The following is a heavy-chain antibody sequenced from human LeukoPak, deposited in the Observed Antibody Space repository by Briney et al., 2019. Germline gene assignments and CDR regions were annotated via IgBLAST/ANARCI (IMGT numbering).Heavy chain of an antibody. V-gene: IGHV4-59*01. D-gene: IGHD6-19*01. CDR1: GGSISSYY. CDR3: ARDRIGSGWYHFDY. CDR2: IYYSGST. Sequence: PSETLSLTCTVSGGSISSYYWSWIRQPPGKGLEWIGYIYYSGSTNYNPSLKSRVTISVDTSKNQFSLKLSSVTAADTAVYYCARDRIGSGWYHFDYWGQGTLVTVSS. J-gene: IGHJ4*02.